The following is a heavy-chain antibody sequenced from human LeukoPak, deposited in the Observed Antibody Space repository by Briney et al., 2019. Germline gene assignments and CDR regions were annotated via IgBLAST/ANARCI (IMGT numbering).Heavy chain of an antibody. CDR2: ISGSGGST. CDR1: GFTFSSYA. D-gene: IGHD2-15*01. Sequence: GGSLRLSCAASGFTFSSYAMSWVRQAPGKGLEWVSAISGSGGSTYYADSVKGRFTISRDNSKNTLYLQMNSLRAEDTAVYYCARSFCGGDSCYPYFDYWGQGTLVTVSS. V-gene: IGHV3-23*01. CDR3: ARSFCGGDSCYPYFDY. J-gene: IGHJ4*02.